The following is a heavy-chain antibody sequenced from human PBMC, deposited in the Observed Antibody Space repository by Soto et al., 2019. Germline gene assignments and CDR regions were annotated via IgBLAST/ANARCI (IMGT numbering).Heavy chain of an antibody. CDR2: IYYSGST. J-gene: IGHJ4*02. Sequence: TLSLTCAVSGVSISSGGFSWSWMRQSPGKGLELIGYIYYSGSTYYNPSLKSRVTISVDRSKNEFSLRLSSVTAADTAVYYCARATFIRKGYYDATDYYYFDYWGQGTLDTVSS. D-gene: IGHD3-22*01. V-gene: IGHV4-30-2*06. CDR3: ARATFIRKGYYDATDYYYFDY. CDR1: GVSISSGGFS.